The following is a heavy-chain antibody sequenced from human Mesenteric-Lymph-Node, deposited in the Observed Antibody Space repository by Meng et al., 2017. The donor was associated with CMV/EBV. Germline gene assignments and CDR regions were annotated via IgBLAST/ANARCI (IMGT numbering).Heavy chain of an antibody. Sequence: ASVKVSCKTSGYTFTGHYMHWVRQAPGQGLEWMGWINPNSGVTAYAQKFQGRVTMTRDTSINIAYMELSRLTSDDTAVYYCARRGVPAATFYGMDVWGQGTTVTVSS. CDR1: GYTFTGHY. D-gene: IGHD2-2*01. CDR2: INPNSGVT. V-gene: IGHV1-2*02. J-gene: IGHJ6*02. CDR3: ARRGVPAATFYGMDV.